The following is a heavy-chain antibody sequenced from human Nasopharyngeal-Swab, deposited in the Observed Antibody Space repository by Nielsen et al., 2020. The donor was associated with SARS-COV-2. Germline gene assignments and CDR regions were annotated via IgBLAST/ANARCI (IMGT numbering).Heavy chain of an antibody. CDR2: INSDGSSI. Sequence: GESLKISCAASGFTFSSYWMHWVRQAPGKGLVWVSRINSDGSSISYADSVKGRFTISRDNAKNTLYLQMNSLRAEDTAMYYCARGQKGSGSYWSRSYFYMDVWGKGTTVTVSS. V-gene: IGHV3-74*01. D-gene: IGHD3-10*01. CDR1: GFTFSSYW. J-gene: IGHJ6*03. CDR3: ARGQKGSGSYWSRSYFYMDV.